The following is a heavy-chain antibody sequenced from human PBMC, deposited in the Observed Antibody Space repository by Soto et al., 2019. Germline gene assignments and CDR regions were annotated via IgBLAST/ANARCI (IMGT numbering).Heavy chain of an antibody. Sequence: EVQLVESGGGLVKPGGSLRLSCVASGFTFSSYSMNWVRQAPGKGLEWVSSISSGSNYTYYADSVKGRFTISRDNAKNAVYLQMNSLRADDTAWYYCAVDFKESQDYYYCMDVWGKGTTVTVSS. D-gene: IGHD3-10*01. V-gene: IGHV3-21*06. CDR1: GFTFSSYS. CDR3: AVDFKESQDYYYCMDV. J-gene: IGHJ6*03. CDR2: ISSGSNYT.